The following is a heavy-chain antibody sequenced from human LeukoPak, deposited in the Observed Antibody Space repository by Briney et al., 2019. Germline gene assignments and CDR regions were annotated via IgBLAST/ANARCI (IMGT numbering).Heavy chain of an antibody. CDR2: INPNSGGT. Sequence: ASVKVSCKASGYTFTGYYMHWVRQAPGQGLEWMGRINPNSGGTNYAQEFQGRVTMTRDTSISTAYMELSRLRSDDTAVYYCAREGRIVITFLDYYYYGMDVWGQGTTVTVSS. CDR1: GYTFTGYY. CDR3: AREGRIVITFLDYYYYGMDV. J-gene: IGHJ6*02. V-gene: IGHV1-2*06. D-gene: IGHD1-26*01.